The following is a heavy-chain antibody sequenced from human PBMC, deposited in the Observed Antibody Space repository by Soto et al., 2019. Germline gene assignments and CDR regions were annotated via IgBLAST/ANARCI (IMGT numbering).Heavy chain of an antibody. V-gene: IGHV1-69*06. D-gene: IGHD3-3*01. J-gene: IGHJ6*02. CDR2: IIPIFGTA. Sequence: ASVKVSCKASGGTFSSYAISWVRQAPGQGLEWMGGIIPIFGTANYAQKFQGRVTITADKSTSTAYMELSSLRSEDTAVYYCASGWSYDFWSGTHYGMDVWGQGTTVTVSS. CDR3: ASGWSYDFWSGTHYGMDV. CDR1: GGTFSSYA.